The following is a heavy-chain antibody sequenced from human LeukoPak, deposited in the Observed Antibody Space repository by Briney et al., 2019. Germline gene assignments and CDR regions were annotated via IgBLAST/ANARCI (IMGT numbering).Heavy chain of an antibody. CDR1: GASFSSGDQC. Sequence: PSETLSLTCTVSGASFSSGDQCWNWIRPSPGEGLEWIVCINPSGMLYNNPSLESRVTISIDTSKNQFSLNLNSVTAADTAVYFCSRGLDSRKLGYWGQGTLVTVSS. D-gene: IGHD3-22*01. CDR3: SRGLDSRKLGY. J-gene: IGHJ4*02. CDR2: INPSGML. V-gene: IGHV4-31*03.